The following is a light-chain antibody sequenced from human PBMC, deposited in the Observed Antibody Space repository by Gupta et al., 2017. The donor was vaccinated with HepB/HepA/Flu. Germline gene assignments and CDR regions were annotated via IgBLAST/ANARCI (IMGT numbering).Light chain of an antibody. CDR2: DAA. CDR3: HQHANWSPIT. V-gene: IGKV3-11*01. CDR1: QCVSNR. Sequence: EIVLTQSPATLSLSPGERATLSCRASQCVSNRLAWYQQKRGQAPRLLIYDAANRAAGIPARFSGSGSRTDFTLTISSLEPEDFAVYYCHQHANWSPITFGQGTRLEIK. J-gene: IGKJ5*01.